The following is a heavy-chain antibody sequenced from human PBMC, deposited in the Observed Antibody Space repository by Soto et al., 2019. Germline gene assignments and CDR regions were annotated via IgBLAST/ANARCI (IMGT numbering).Heavy chain of an antibody. J-gene: IGHJ4*02. Sequence: PGGSLRLSCAASGLPFSSHAMIWVRQAPGKGLEWVSSISISGGNTYYADSVRGRFTISRDNSKNTLYLHMNSLTAEDTAIYYCANEIRPNDYWGQGTLVTVSS. CDR1: GLPFSSHA. V-gene: IGHV3-23*01. CDR2: ISISGGNT. D-gene: IGHD4-17*01. CDR3: ANEIRPNDY.